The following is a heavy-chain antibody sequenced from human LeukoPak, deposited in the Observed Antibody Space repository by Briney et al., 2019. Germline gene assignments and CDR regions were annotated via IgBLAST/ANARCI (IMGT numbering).Heavy chain of an antibody. J-gene: IGHJ3*02. CDR1: GDSIRSYY. Sequence: SETLSLTCTVSGDSIRSYYWSWIRQPPGKGLECIGYIYYIGSTNYNPSLKSRVTISVDTSKNQFSLKLSSVTAADTAVYYCARDYAFDIWGQGTMVTVSS. CDR3: ARDYAFDI. V-gene: IGHV4-59*01. CDR2: IYYIGST.